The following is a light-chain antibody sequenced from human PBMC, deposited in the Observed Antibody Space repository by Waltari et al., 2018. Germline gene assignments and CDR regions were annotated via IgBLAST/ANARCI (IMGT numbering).Light chain of an antibody. CDR1: QSVSRT. V-gene: IGKV3-20*01. J-gene: IGKJ1*01. CDR3: QHYVRLPAT. Sequence: EIVLTQSPGILSLSPGERATLSCRASQSVSRTLAWYQQRPGKAPRLLIYGASSSATGIPDGFSCGGSGTDFSLTISRLEPEDFAVYYCQHYVRLPATFGQGTKVEIK. CDR2: GAS.